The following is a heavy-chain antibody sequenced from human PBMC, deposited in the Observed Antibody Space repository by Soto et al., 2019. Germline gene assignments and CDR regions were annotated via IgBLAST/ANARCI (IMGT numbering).Heavy chain of an antibody. D-gene: IGHD4-17*01. CDR3: ARNPLHDYGDYADPYYYYGMDV. CDR1: GFTFSSYA. CDR2: ISYDGSNK. J-gene: IGHJ6*02. Sequence: GGSLRLSCAASGFTFSSYAMHWVRQAPGKGLEWVAVISYDGSNKYYADSVKGRFTISRDNSKNTLYLQMNSLRAEDTAVYYCARNPLHDYGDYADPYYYYGMDVWGQGTTVTVSS. V-gene: IGHV3-30-3*01.